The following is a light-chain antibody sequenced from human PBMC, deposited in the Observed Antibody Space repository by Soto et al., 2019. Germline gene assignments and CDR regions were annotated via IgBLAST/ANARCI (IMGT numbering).Light chain of an antibody. CDR3: SSYAGSNNLV. Sequence: QSVLTQPPSASGSPGQSVTISCTGTSSDVGGYNYVSWYQQHPGKAPKLMIYKVSQRPSGVPARFSGSKSGNTASLTVSGHHAEEEADYYCSSYAGSNNLVFGGGTKLTVL. J-gene: IGLJ2*01. V-gene: IGLV2-8*01. CDR2: KVS. CDR1: SSDVGGYNY.